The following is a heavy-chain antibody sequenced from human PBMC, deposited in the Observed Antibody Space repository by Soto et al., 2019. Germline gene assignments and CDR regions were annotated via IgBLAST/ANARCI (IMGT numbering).Heavy chain of an antibody. V-gene: IGHV3-33*01. Sequence: QVQLVESGGGVVQPGRSLRLSCAASGLTFSSYGMHWVRQAPGKGLEWVAVIWYDGSTKYYADSVKGRFTISRDNSKNTLYLQMNSLRAEDTAVYYCARDYDSSGYPRWYFELWGRGTLVTVSS. J-gene: IGHJ2*01. CDR3: ARDYDSSGYPRWYFEL. CDR2: IWYDGSTK. D-gene: IGHD3-22*01. CDR1: GLTFSSYG.